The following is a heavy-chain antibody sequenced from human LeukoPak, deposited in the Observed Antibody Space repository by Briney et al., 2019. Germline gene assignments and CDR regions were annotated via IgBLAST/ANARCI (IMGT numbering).Heavy chain of an antibody. D-gene: IGHD5-12*01. CDR1: GFTFDDYA. CDR2: ISWNSGSI. CDR3: ARGLRRYSGNEVAY. J-gene: IGHJ4*02. Sequence: GGSLRLSCAASGFTFDDYAMHWVRQAPGKGLEWVSGISWNSGSIGYADSVKGRFTISRDNAKNSLYLQMNSLRAEDTAVYYCARGLRRYSGNEVAYWGQGTLVTVSS. V-gene: IGHV3-9*01.